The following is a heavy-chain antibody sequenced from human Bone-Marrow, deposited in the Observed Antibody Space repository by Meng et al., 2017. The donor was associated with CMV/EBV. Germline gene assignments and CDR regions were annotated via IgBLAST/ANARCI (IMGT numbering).Heavy chain of an antibody. D-gene: IGHD1-1*01. J-gene: IGHJ6*02. V-gene: IGHV2-5*01. CDR3: AHSEGFRIDNSYYYYYGMDI. CDR1: GFSLSTSGVG. CDR2: IYWNDDK. Sequence: SGPTLVKPTQTLTLTCTFSGFSLSTSGVGVAWIRQSPGKAPEWLAVIYWNDDKRYSPSLRSRLTVTKDTSKNQVVLTMTNMDPVDTGTYYCAHSEGFRIDNSYYYYYGMDIWGQGTTVT.